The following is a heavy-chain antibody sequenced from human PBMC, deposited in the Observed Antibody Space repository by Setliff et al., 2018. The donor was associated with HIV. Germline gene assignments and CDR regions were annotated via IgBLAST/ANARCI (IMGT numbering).Heavy chain of an antibody. V-gene: IGHV4-39*01. CDR1: GASVTSSSYY. CDR2: IYYGGNT. D-gene: IGHD6-13*01. Sequence: PSETLSLTCSVSGASVTSSSYYWGWIRQPPGKGLEWIGSIYYGGNTYSNPSLRSRLSISLDTSKNQFSLELYSVTAADTAVYYCARKGSSSRSQEYYYDFWGQGTLVTVSS. CDR3: ARKGSSSRSQEYYYDF. J-gene: IGHJ4*02.